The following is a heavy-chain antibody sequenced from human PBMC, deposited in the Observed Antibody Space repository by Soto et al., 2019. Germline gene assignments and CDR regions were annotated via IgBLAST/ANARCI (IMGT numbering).Heavy chain of an antibody. CDR2: INHSGST. J-gene: IGHJ4*02. Sequence: SETLSLTCAVCGGSFSGYYWSWIRQPPGKGLEWIGEINHSGSTNYNPSLKSRVTISVDTSKNQFSLKLSSVTAADTAVYYCARGPFFYYYGSGSYYKGQKSYFDYWGQGTLVTVSS. V-gene: IGHV4-34*01. CDR3: ARGPFFYYYGSGSYYKGQKSYFDY. D-gene: IGHD3-10*01. CDR1: GGSFSGYY.